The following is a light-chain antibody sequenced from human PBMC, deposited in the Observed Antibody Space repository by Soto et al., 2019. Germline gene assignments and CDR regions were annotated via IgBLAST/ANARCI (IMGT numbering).Light chain of an antibody. J-gene: IGLJ2*01. CDR2: EVT. CDR1: SSDVGRYNY. V-gene: IGLV2-14*01. CDR3: SSYTSSSTLV. Sequence: QSALTQPASVSASPGQSITISCTGTSSDVGRYNYVSWYQQHPGKAPKLMIYEVTNRPSGVSNRFSGSKSGNTASLTISGLQAEDEADYYCSSYTSSSTLVFGAGTQLTVL.